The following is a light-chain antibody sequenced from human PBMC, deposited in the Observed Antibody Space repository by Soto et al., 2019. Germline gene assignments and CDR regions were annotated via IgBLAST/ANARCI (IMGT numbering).Light chain of an antibody. Sequence: DTVLTQSPGTLSLSPGERATLSCRASQTVSSAYLAWFQQKPGQAPRLLIYGASSRATGIPDRFSGAGSGTEFTLTISRVAPEDYAVYYCQQYNTSPWTFGRGTKVDIK. CDR2: GAS. CDR3: QQYNTSPWT. CDR1: QTVSSAY. V-gene: IGKV3-20*01. J-gene: IGKJ1*01.